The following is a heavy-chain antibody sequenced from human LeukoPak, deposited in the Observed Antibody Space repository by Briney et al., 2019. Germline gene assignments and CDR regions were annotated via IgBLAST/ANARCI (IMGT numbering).Heavy chain of an antibody. D-gene: IGHD3-10*01. CDR3: AREPVIQTITMVRGVITKDY. CDR1: GYTFTSYY. V-gene: IGHV1-46*01. CDR2: INPSGGST. Sequence: ASVKVSCKASGYTFTSYYMHWVRQAPGQGLEWMGIINPSGGSTSYAQKFQGRVTMTRDTSTSTVYMELSSLRSEDTAVYYCAREPVIQTITMVRGVITKDYWGQGTLVTVSS. J-gene: IGHJ4*02.